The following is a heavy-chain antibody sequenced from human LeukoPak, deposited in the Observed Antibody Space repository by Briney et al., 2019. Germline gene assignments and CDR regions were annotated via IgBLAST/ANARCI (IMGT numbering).Heavy chain of an antibody. CDR3: ARAGVAIDY. CDR2: IYYSGST. J-gene: IGHJ4*02. CDR1: GGSISSYY. D-gene: IGHD2-8*01. Sequence: SETLSLTCTVSGGSISSYYWSWIRQPPGKGLEWIGYIYYSGSTNYNPSLKSRVTISVDTSKNQFSLKLSSVTAADTAVYYCARAGVAIDYWGQGTLVTVSS. V-gene: IGHV4-59*01.